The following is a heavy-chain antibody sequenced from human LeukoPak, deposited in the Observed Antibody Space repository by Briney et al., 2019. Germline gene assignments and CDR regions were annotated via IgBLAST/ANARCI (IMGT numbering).Heavy chain of an antibody. Sequence: SETLSLTCAVYGGSFSGYYWSWIRQPPGKGLEWIGYIYYSGSTSYNPSLKSRVTISVDTSKNQFSLKLTSVTAADTAVYYCARHPASKREYFQHWGQGTLVTVSS. CDR1: GGSFSGYY. CDR2: IYYSGST. V-gene: IGHV4-59*08. D-gene: IGHD2-2*01. J-gene: IGHJ1*01. CDR3: ARHPASKREYFQH.